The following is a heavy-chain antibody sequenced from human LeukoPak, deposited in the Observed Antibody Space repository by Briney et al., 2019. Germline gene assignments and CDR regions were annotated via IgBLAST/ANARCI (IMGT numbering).Heavy chain of an antibody. J-gene: IGHJ4*02. D-gene: IGHD3-10*01. CDR2: VNHSGST. Sequence: PSETLSLTCAVYGGSFSDYYWTWIRQPPGKGLEWIGEVNHSGSTNYNPPLKSRVTISLDTSKNQFSLKLSSVTAADTAVYYCARGGRSEYFGSGSHDYWGQGTLVTVSS. V-gene: IGHV4-34*01. CDR3: ARGGRSEYFGSGSHDY. CDR1: GGSFSDYY.